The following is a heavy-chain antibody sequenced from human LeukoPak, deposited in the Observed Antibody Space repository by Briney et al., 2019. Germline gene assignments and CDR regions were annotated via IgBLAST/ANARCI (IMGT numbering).Heavy chain of an antibody. Sequence: SETLSLTCTVSGGSISSYYWSWIRQPPGKGLEWIGYIHYSGDTKCNPSLKSRVTISVDTSKNQVSLQLNSVTAADTAVYYCAGYCGGGSCADSWGQGTLVTVSS. CDR2: IHYSGDT. D-gene: IGHD2-15*01. J-gene: IGHJ5*02. CDR1: GGSISSYY. V-gene: IGHV4-59*08. CDR3: AGYCGGGSCADS.